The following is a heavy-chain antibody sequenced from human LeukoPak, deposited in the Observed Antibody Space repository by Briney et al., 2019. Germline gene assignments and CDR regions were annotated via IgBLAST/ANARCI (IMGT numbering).Heavy chain of an antibody. D-gene: IGHD1-26*01. CDR2: INEDGSTT. J-gene: IGHJ4*02. V-gene: IGHV3-74*01. Sequence: GGSLRLSCAASGFTFSINWMHWVRQAPGKGVVWVSRINEDGSTTNYADSVNGRSTIFRDNAKNTLYLQMNSLRAEDTAVYYCVRDLGGRSGHWGQGTLVTVSS. CDR3: VRDLGGRSGH. CDR1: GFTFSINW.